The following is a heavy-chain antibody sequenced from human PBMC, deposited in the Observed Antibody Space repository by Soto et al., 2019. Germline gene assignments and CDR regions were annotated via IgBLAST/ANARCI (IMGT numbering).Heavy chain of an antibody. J-gene: IGHJ4*02. CDR3: ARDPRIAYFDY. CDR1: GGSFSGYY. V-gene: IGHV4-34*01. CDR2: INHSGST. Sequence: PSETLSLTCAVYGGSFSGYYWSWIRQPPGKGLEWIGEINHSGSTNYNPSLKSRVTISVDTSKNQFSLKLSSVTAADTAVYYCARDPRIAYFDYWGQGTLVTVSS. D-gene: IGHD6-13*01.